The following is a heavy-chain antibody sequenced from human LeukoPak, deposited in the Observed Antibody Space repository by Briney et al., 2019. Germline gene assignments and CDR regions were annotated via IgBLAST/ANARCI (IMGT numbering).Heavy chain of an antibody. V-gene: IGHV3-23*01. D-gene: IGHD4-23*01. CDR3: ARGYGGFDY. Sequence: PGGSLRLSCAASGFTFSNYGMTWVRQAPGKGLEWVSGLSGSGGSTYYADSVKGRFTISRDNSKNTLYLQINSLRAEDTAVYYCARGYGGFDYWGQGTLVTVSS. J-gene: IGHJ4*02. CDR2: LSGSGGST. CDR1: GFTFSNYG.